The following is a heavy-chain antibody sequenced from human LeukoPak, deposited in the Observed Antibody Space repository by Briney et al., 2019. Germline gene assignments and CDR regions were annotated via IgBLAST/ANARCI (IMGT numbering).Heavy chain of an antibody. CDR3: ASNPQDWVAATPG. CDR1: GFTFSSYS. J-gene: IGHJ4*02. CDR2: ISSSSSYI. D-gene: IGHD2-15*01. Sequence: GGSLRLSCAASGFTFSSYSMTWVRQAPGKGLEWVSSISSSSSYIYYAGSVKGRFTISRDNAKNSLYLQMNSLRAEDTAVYYCASNPQDWVAATPGWGQGTLVTVSS. V-gene: IGHV3-21*01.